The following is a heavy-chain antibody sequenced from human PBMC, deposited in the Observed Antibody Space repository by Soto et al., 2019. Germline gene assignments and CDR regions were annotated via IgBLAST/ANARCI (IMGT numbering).Heavy chain of an antibody. CDR3: ARAGYNSGWDYYFDY. CDR1: GYSFTSYA. D-gene: IGHD6-19*01. Sequence: QVHLVQSGAEVKKPGASVKVSCETSGYSFTSYAIHWVRQAPGQRPEWMGWINVGNTKSIYSQKLQGRVTITRDRSARRAYVELSSLRFEDTAVYYCARAGYNSGWDYYFDYWGQGTLVTVSS. V-gene: IGHV1-3*01. J-gene: IGHJ4*02. CDR2: INVGNTKS.